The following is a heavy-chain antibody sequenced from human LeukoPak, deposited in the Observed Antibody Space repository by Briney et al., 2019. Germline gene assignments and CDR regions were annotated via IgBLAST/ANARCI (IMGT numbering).Heavy chain of an antibody. J-gene: IGHJ5*02. D-gene: IGHD6-13*01. CDR3: ARGPVAAAGNGMFDP. CDR1: GYTFTSYD. V-gene: IGHV1-8*01. Sequence: ASVTVSCKASGYTFTSYDINWVRQATGQGLEWMGWMNPNSGNTGYAQKFQGRVTMTRNTSISTAYMELSSLRSEDTAVYYCARGPVAAAGNGMFDPWGQGTLVTVSS. CDR2: MNPNSGNT.